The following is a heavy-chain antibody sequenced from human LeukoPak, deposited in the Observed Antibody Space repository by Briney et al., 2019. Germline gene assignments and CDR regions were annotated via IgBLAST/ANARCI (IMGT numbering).Heavy chain of an antibody. CDR1: GFTFSDYY. V-gene: IGHV3-11*05. CDR3: AREDGYSSSWYSDY. Sequence: PGVSLRLSCAASGFTFSDYYMSWIRQAPGKGLEWVSDISSTSIYTNYADSVKGRFTISRDNAKNSLYLQMNSLRAEDTAVYYCAREDGYSSSWYSDYWGQGTLVTVSS. D-gene: IGHD6-13*01. CDR2: ISSTSIYT. J-gene: IGHJ4*02.